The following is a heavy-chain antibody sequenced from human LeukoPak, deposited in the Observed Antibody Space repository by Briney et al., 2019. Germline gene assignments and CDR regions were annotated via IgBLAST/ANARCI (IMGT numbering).Heavy chain of an antibody. D-gene: IGHD3-9*01. V-gene: IGHV3-33*01. CDR1: GSTFSSYG. CDR3: ARANYDILTGHKRDYFDY. J-gene: IGHJ4*02. Sequence: GGSLRLSCAASGSTFSSYGMHWVRQAPGKGLEWVAVIWYDGSNKYYADSVKGRFTISRDNSKNTLYLQMNSLRAEDTAVYYCARANYDILTGHKRDYFDYWGQGTLVTVSS. CDR2: IWYDGSNK.